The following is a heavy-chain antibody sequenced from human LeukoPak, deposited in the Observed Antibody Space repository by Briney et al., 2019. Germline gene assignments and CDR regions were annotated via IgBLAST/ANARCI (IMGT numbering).Heavy chain of an antibody. CDR2: INHSGST. Sequence: PSETLSLTCAVCGGSFSGYYWSWIRQPPGKGLEWIGEINHSGSTNYNPSLKSRVTISVDTSKNQFSLKLSSVTAADTAVYYCARAPLAIVPAAHFDYWGQGTLVTVSS. CDR1: GGSFSGYY. J-gene: IGHJ4*02. D-gene: IGHD2-2*01. V-gene: IGHV4-34*01. CDR3: ARAPLAIVPAAHFDY.